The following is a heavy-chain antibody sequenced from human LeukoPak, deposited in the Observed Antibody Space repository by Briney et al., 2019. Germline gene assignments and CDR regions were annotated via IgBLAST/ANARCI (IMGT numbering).Heavy chain of an antibody. Sequence: WASVKVSCKASGYTFTSYYMHWVRQAPGQGLEWMGLINPTGGSTGYAQKFQGRVTMTRDMSTSTVYMELSSLRSEDTAVYYCARGGYSNRNWFDPWGQGTLVTVSS. D-gene: IGHD6-13*01. CDR2: INPTGGST. CDR3: ARGGYSNRNWFDP. J-gene: IGHJ5*02. CDR1: GYTFTSYY. V-gene: IGHV1-46*01.